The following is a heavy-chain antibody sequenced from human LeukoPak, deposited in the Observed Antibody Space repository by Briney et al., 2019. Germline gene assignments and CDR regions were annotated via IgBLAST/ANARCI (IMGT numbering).Heavy chain of an antibody. D-gene: IGHD6-19*01. CDR1: GFTFSSYS. V-gene: IGHV3-21*01. Sequence: PGGSLRLSCAASGFTFSSYSMNWVRQAPGKGLEWVSSISSSSSYIYYADSVKGRLTISRDNAKNSLYLQMNSLRAEDTAVYYCARAVGSSGCDYWGQGTLVTVSS. CDR3: ARAVGSSGCDY. CDR2: ISSSSSYI. J-gene: IGHJ4*02.